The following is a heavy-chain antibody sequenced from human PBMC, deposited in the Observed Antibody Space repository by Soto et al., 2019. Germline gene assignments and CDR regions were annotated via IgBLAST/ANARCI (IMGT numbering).Heavy chain of an antibody. D-gene: IGHD6-19*01. J-gene: IGHJ6*04. V-gene: IGHV4-59*11. CDR3: ARVELFSGYYYGMDV. CDR1: GDPLICHY. Sequence: LSLTWSSSGDPLICHYLTWIRQSPGKGLEWIGDIYYSGSSHYNPSLKSRVTISVDKSKNQFSLKLSSVTAADTAVYYCARVELFSGYYYGMDVWGEGTTVTVSS. CDR2: IYYSGSS.